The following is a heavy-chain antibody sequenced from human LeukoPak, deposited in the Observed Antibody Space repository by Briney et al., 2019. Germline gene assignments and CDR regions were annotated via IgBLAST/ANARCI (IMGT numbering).Heavy chain of an antibody. V-gene: IGHV1-3*03. CDR3: AKADSVSIAVAGLSYFDY. CDR2: INAGNGNT. D-gene: IGHD6-19*01. Sequence: EASVKVSCKASGYTFTSYAMHWVRQAPGQRLEWMGWINAGNGNTKYSQEFQGRVTITRDTSASTAYMELSSLRSEDMAVYYCAKADSVSIAVAGLSYFDYWGQGTLVTVSS. J-gene: IGHJ4*02. CDR1: GYTFTSYA.